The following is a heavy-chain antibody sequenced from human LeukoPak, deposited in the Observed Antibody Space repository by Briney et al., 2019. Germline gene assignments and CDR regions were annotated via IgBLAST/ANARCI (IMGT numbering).Heavy chain of an antibody. Sequence: PLETLSLTCSVSGDSVSSDSYYWSWIRQPPGKGLEWIGYAYNSGSTNYNPSLKSRITISVETSKNQFSLKLNSVTAADTAVYYCARGSSNWNYDPNLDYWGQGTLVSVSS. V-gene: IGHV4-61*01. CDR3: ARGSSNWNYDPNLDY. CDR2: AYNSGST. CDR1: GDSVSSDSYY. D-gene: IGHD1-7*01. J-gene: IGHJ4*02.